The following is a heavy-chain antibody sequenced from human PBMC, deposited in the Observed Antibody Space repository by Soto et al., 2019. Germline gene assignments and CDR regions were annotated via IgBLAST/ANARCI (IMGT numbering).Heavy chain of an antibody. CDR3: VGGYPWVGFDY. CDR2: IYYSGST. Sequence: SETLSLTCTVSGGSISSYYWSWIRQPPGKGLEWIGYIYYSGSTNYNPSLKSRVTISVDTSKNQFSLKVSSVTAADTARYICVGGYPWVGFDYWGQGTLVRVSS. CDR1: GGSISSYY. V-gene: IGHV4-59*08. D-gene: IGHD1-1*01. J-gene: IGHJ4*02.